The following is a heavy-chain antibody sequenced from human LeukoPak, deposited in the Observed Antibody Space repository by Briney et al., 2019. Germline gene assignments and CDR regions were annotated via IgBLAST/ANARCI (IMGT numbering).Heavy chain of an antibody. CDR1: GYTFTGYY. D-gene: IGHD3-9*01. CDR3: ARDRNHYDILTGYYMAFDI. J-gene: IGHJ3*02. V-gene: IGHV1-2*02. Sequence: ASVKVSCKASGYTFTGYYMHWVQQAPGQGLEWMGWINPSSGGTNYAQKFQGRVTMTRDTSISTAYMELSRLRSDDTAVYYCARDRNHYDILTGYYMAFDIWGQGTMVTVSS. CDR2: INPSSGGT.